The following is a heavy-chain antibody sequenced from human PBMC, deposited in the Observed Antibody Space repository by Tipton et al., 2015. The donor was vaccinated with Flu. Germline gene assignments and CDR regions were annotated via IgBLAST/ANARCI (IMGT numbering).Heavy chain of an antibody. CDR3: ARDGEGVVIIPPYYFDY. J-gene: IGHJ4*02. D-gene: IGHD3-3*01. CDR1: GGSISSYY. Sequence: TLSLTCTVSGGSISSYYWSWIRQPAGKGLEWIGRIYTSGSTNYNPSLKSRVTMSVDTSKNQFSLKLSSLTAADTAVYYCARDGEGVVIIPPYYFDYWGQGTLVTVSS. V-gene: IGHV4-4*07. CDR2: IYTSGST.